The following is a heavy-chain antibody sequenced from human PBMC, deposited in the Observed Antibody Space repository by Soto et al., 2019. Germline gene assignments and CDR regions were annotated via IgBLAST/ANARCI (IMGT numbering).Heavy chain of an antibody. CDR1: GGSISSGDYY. J-gene: IGHJ4*02. Sequence: SETLSLTCTVSGGSISSGDYYWSWIRQPPGKGLEWIGYIYYSGSTYYNPSLKSRVTISVDTSKNQFSLKLSSVTAADTAVYYCARAYYDYVWGSYRTPFDYWGQGTLVTVSS. CDR2: IYYSGST. D-gene: IGHD3-16*02. CDR3: ARAYYDYVWGSYRTPFDY. V-gene: IGHV4-30-4*01.